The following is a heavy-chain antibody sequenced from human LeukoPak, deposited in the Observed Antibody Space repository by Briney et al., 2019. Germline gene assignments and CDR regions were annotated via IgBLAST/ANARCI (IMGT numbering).Heavy chain of an antibody. CDR1: GFAFNNYG. V-gene: IGHV3-7*01. Sequence: PGGSLRLSCAASGFAFNNYGMSWVRQAPGKGLEWVANIKQDGSETHYVDSVKGRFTISRDNAKNSLSLQMNSLRAEDTAVYYCARQRGSGCLDYWGQGTLVTVSS. CDR3: ARQRGSGCLDY. J-gene: IGHJ4*02. CDR2: IKQDGSET. D-gene: IGHD6-19*01.